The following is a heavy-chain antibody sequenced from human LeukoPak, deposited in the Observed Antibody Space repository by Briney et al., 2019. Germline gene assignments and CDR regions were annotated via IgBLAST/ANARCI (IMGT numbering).Heavy chain of an antibody. CDR1: GGSCSGYY. CDR3: ARDQAYYYGSGRRKFDY. V-gene: IGHV4-34*01. Sequence: SETLSLTCAVYGGSCSGYYWSWIRQPPGKGLEWIGEINHSGSTNYNPSLKSRVTISVDTSKNQFSLKLSSVTAADTAVYYCARDQAYYYGSGRRKFDYWGQGTLVTVSS. J-gene: IGHJ4*02. D-gene: IGHD3-10*01. CDR2: INHSGST.